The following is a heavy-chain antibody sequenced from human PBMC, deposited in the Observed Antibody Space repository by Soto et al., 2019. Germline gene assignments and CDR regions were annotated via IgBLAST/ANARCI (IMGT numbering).Heavy chain of an antibody. D-gene: IGHD2-15*01. CDR3: ASGYCSGGSCSYFDS. CDR2: INHSGST. Sequence: QVQLQQWGAGLLKPSETLSLTCAVYGGSFSGYYWSWIRQPPGKGLEWIGEINHSGSTNYNPSLKSRVTISVDTSKNQFSLKLSSVTAADTAVYYCASGYCSGGSCSYFDSWGQGTLVTVSS. V-gene: IGHV4-34*01. CDR1: GGSFSGYY. J-gene: IGHJ4*02.